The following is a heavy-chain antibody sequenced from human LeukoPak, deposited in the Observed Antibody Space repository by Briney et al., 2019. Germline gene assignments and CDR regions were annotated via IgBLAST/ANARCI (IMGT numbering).Heavy chain of an antibody. Sequence: SETLSLTCTVSGGSISSYYWSWIRQPPGKGLEWIGYIYYSGSTNYNPSLKSRVTISVDTSKNQFSLKLSSVTAADTAVYYRARASGGWGVNYFDYWGQGTLVTVSS. V-gene: IGHV4-59*01. J-gene: IGHJ4*02. D-gene: IGHD3-10*01. CDR2: IYYSGST. CDR1: GGSISSYY. CDR3: ARASGGWGVNYFDY.